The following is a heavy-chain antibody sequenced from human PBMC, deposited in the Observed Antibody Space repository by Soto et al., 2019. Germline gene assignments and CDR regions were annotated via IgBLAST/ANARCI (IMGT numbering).Heavy chain of an antibody. J-gene: IGHJ6*02. CDR3: AKEYSSSPEWYYYYGMDV. Sequence: PGGSLRLSCAASGFSFSSLAMSWVRQAPGKGLEWVSSISGRGVDTLYADSVKGRFTISRDNSRNTLYLQVNSLRAEDTAVYYCAKEYSSSPEWYYYYGMDVWGQGTTVTVSS. V-gene: IGHV3-23*01. CDR1: GFSFSSLA. D-gene: IGHD6-6*01. CDR2: ISGRGVDT.